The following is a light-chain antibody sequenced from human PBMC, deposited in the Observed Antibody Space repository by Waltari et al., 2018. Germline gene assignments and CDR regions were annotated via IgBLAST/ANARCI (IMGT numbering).Light chain of an antibody. V-gene: IGLV2-11*01. CDR3: CSYAAASHWV. Sequence: QSALTQPRPVSGSPGQSVTISCPGISSDVGRYDYVPWYQQHPGKAPKLVIYNVSKRPSGVPDRVSGSKSGNTASLTISGLQAEDEGDYYCCSYAAASHWVFGGGTKLTVL. CDR2: NVS. J-gene: IGLJ3*02. CDR1: SSDVGRYDY.